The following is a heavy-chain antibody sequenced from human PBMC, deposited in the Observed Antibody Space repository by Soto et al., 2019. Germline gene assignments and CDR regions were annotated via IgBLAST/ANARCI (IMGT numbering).Heavy chain of an antibody. D-gene: IGHD4-17*01. Sequence: VQLVESGGGLVQPGGSLRLSCAATGFTFSDYYMSWIRQAPGKGLEWVSYISSSSSYTNYADSVKGRFTISRDNAKNSLYLQMNSLRAEDTAVYYCARDSVTASHDAFDIWGQGTMVTVSS. CDR1: GFTFSDYY. CDR3: ARDSVTASHDAFDI. J-gene: IGHJ3*02. CDR2: ISSSSSYT. V-gene: IGHV3-11*06.